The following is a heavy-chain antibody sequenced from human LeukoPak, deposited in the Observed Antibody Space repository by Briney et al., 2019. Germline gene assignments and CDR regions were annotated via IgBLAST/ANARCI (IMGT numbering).Heavy chain of an antibody. CDR2: IYYSGST. CDR1: GGSISSGGYY. CDR3: ARHVTYCSSTSCYTSGGFDY. Sequence: SETLSLTCTVSGGSISSGGYYWSWIRQHPGKGLEWIGYIYYSGSTNYNPSLKSRVTISVDTSKNQFSLKLSSVTAADTAVYYCARHVTYCSSTSCYTSGGFDYWGQGTLVTVSS. V-gene: IGHV4-61*08. D-gene: IGHD2-2*02. J-gene: IGHJ4*02.